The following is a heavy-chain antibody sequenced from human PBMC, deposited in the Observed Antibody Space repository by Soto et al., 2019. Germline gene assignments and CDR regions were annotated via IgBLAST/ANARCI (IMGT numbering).Heavy chain of an antibody. J-gene: IGHJ3*02. CDR1: GGTFSSYA. Sequence: GASVKVSCKASGGTFSSYAISWVRQAPGQGLEWMGGIIPIFGTANYAQKFQGRVTITADESTSTAYMELSSLRSEDTAVYYCARDPQIMTTVTKYREDAFDIWGQGTMVTVSS. D-gene: IGHD4-17*01. CDR2: IIPIFGTA. V-gene: IGHV1-69*13. CDR3: ARDPQIMTTVTKYREDAFDI.